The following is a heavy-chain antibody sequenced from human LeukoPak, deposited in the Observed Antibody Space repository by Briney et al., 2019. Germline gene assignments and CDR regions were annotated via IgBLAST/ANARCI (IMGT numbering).Heavy chain of an antibody. Sequence: ASVKVSCKASGYTFTGYYMHWVRQAPGQGLEWMGWINPNSGGTNYAQKCQGRVTMTRDTSISTAYMELSRLRSDDTAVYYCASYCSSTSCYSNDAFDIWGQGTMVTVSS. CDR2: INPNSGGT. J-gene: IGHJ3*02. CDR3: ASYCSSTSCYSNDAFDI. CDR1: GYTFTGYY. V-gene: IGHV1-2*02. D-gene: IGHD2-2*02.